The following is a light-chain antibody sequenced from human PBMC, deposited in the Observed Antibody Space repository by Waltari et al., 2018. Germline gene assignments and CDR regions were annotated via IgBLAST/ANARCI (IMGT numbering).Light chain of an antibody. CDR1: QDISNY. CDR3: QQYDNLYT. V-gene: IGKV1-33*01. CDR2: DAP. J-gene: IGKJ2*01. Sequence: DIQMTQSPSSLSASVGDRVTITCQASQDISNYLNWYQQKPGKAPKLLIYDAPNLETGVTSRFSGSGSGTDFTFTISSLQPEDIATYYCQQYDNLYTFGQGTKLEIK.